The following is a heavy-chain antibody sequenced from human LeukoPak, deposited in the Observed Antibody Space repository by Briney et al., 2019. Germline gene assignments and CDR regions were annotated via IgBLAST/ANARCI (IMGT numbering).Heavy chain of an antibody. D-gene: IGHD1-1*01. Sequence: ASVKVSCKASGGTFSSYAISWVRQAPGQGLEWMGWINPNSGDRNYAQKFLGRVTMTRDTSISTAYMELSRLTSDDPAVYYCARGPNWNFDVLFGYFDYWGQGTLVTVSS. V-gene: IGHV1-2*02. CDR3: ARGPNWNFDVLFGYFDY. CDR1: GGTFSSYA. CDR2: INPNSGDR. J-gene: IGHJ4*02.